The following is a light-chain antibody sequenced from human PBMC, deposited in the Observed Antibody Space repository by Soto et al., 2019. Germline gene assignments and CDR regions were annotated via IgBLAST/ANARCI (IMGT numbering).Light chain of an antibody. CDR1: QSVSSY. J-gene: IGKJ5*01. Sequence: EIVLTQSPATLSLSPGERDTLSCRASQSVSSYLAWYQQKPGQAPRLLIYDASNRATGIPARFSGSGSETDFTLTISSLEPEDFAVYYCQQRSNWPITFGQGTRLEIK. CDR3: QQRSNWPIT. CDR2: DAS. V-gene: IGKV3-11*01.